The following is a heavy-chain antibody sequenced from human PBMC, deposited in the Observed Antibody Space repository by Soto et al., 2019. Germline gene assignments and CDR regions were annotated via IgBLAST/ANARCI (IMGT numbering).Heavy chain of an antibody. D-gene: IGHD1-26*01. CDR1: GGTFSSYA. J-gene: IGHJ5*02. CDR2: IIPIFGTA. V-gene: IGHV1-69*13. Sequence: GASVKVSCKASGGTFSSYAISWVRQAPGQGLEWMGGIIPIFGTANYAQKFQGRVTITADESTSTAYMELSSLRSEDTAVYYCARDKEVGGCYPFDPWGQGTLVTVSS. CDR3: ARDKEVGGCYPFDP.